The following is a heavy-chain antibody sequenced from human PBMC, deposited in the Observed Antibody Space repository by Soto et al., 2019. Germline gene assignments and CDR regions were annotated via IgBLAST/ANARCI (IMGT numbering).Heavy chain of an antibody. CDR3: ARLCPVGATTNFDY. V-gene: IGHV2-70*11. CDR2: IDWDDDK. CDR1: GFSLSTSGMC. J-gene: IGHJ4*02. D-gene: IGHD1-26*01. Sequence: SGPTLVNPTQTLTLTCTFSGFSLSTSGMCVSWIRQPPGKALEWLARIDWDDDKYYSTSLKTRLTISKDTSKNQVVLTMTNMDPVDTATYYCARLCPVGATTNFDYWGQGTLVTVSS.